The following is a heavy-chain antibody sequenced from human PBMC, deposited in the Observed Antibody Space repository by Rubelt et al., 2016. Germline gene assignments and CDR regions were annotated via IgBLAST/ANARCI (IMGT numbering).Heavy chain of an antibody. CDR2: IYWDDDI. CDR3: ARRRGYGDYLDY. Sequence: QITLKESGPTLVKPTQTLTLTCTFSGFSLTTSGLGVGRIRQPPGKALEWVALIYWDDDIRYSPSLQNRLTITKDTSENQVVLTMTDIDPVDTGTYYCARRRGYGDYLDYWGQGTLVTVSS. J-gene: IGHJ4*02. D-gene: IGHD4-17*01. V-gene: IGHV2-5*02. CDR1: GFSLTTSGLG.